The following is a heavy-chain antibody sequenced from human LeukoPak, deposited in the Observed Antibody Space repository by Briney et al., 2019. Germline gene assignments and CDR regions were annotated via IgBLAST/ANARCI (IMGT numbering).Heavy chain of an antibody. V-gene: IGHV4-30-2*01. Sequence: PSETLSLTCAVSGGCISSGGYSWSWIRQPPGKGLEWIGYIYHSGSTYYNPSLKSRVTISVDRSKSQFSLKLSSVTAADTAVYYCARGPRPYYDFWSGYYGDWGQGTLVTVSS. CDR1: GGCISSGGYS. J-gene: IGHJ4*02. CDR2: IYHSGST. D-gene: IGHD3-3*01. CDR3: ARGPRPYYDFWSGYYGD.